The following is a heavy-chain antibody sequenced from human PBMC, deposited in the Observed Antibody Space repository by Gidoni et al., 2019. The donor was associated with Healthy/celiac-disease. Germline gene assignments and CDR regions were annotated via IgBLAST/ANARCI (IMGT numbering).Heavy chain of an antibody. CDR1: GFTLSSYA. J-gene: IGHJ4*02. Sequence: EVQLLESGGGLVQPGGSLRLAWAASGFTLSSYAMSWVRQAPGKGLEWVSAISGSGGSTYSADSVKGRFTISRDNSKTTLYLQMNSLRAEDTAVYYCAKDAYDFWSGYPDYWGQGTLVTVSS. V-gene: IGHV3-23*01. CDR3: AKDAYDFWSGYPDY. CDR2: ISGSGGST. D-gene: IGHD3-3*01.